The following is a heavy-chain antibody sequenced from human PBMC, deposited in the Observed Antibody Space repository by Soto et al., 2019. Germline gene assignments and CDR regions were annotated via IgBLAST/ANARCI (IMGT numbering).Heavy chain of an antibody. CDR2: IYYTGST. J-gene: IGHJ4*02. CDR1: GGSISSYY. V-gene: IGHV4-59*08. CDR3: ARGFAIGWYTYYFDL. Sequence: SETLSLTCTVSGGSISSYYWSWIRQPPGKGLEWIGYIYYTGSTNYNPSLKSRVTMSVDTAKNQFSLKLDSVTAADTAVYYCARGFAIGWYTYYFDLWGQGPLVTVSS. D-gene: IGHD6-19*01.